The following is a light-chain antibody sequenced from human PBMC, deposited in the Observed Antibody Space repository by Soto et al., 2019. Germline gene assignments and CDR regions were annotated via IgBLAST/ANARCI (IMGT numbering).Light chain of an antibody. Sequence: VTTQSASTLSVSPGGRATLSCSASQSVNSYLAWYQQKPGQAPRLLIYCASSRATGIPVRFSGSGSGTEFTLTISSLQSEDFAVYYCQQRSNWSLTFGEGTKVDIK. CDR3: QQRSNWSLT. V-gene: IGKV3-15*01. CDR1: QSVNSY. J-gene: IGKJ1*01. CDR2: CAS.